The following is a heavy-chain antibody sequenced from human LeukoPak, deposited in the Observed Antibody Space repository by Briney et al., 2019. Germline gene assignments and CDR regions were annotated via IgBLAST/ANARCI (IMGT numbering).Heavy chain of an antibody. CDR1: GDSINNNNYY. D-gene: IGHD3-3*01. CDR3: ARITDRTIFGEIMHGFDI. J-gene: IGHJ3*02. Sequence: SETLSLTCTVSGDSINNNNYYWGWIRQPPGKGLEWIGNIYYNGWTYYSPSLKSRGTISVDTSNNQFSLKLSSVTAADTAVYYCARITDRTIFGEIMHGFDIWGQGTPVTVSS. CDR2: IYYNGWT. V-gene: IGHV4-39*01.